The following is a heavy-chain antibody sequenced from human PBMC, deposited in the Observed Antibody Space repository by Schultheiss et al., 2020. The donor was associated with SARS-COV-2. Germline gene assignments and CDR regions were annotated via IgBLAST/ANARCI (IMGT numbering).Heavy chain of an antibody. V-gene: IGHV3-23*01. CDR2: ISGSGGST. D-gene: IGHD3-3*01. Sequence: GGSLRLSCAASGFTFDDYAMHWVRQAPGKGLEWVSAISGSGGSTYYADSVKGRFTISRDNAKNSLYLQMNSLRAEDTAVYYCAREGDFWSGYYSYYYYGMDVWGQGTTVTVSS. CDR1: GFTFDDYA. CDR3: AREGDFWSGYYSYYYYGMDV. J-gene: IGHJ6*02.